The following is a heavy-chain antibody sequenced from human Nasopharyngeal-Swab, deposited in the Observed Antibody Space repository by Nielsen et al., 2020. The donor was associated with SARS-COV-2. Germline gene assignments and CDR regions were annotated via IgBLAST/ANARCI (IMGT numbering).Heavy chain of an antibody. Sequence: SETLSLTCTVSGGSISSSSYYWGWIRQPPGKRLEWIGSIYYSGSTYYNPSLKSRVTISVDTSKNQFSLKLSSVTAADTAVYYCARESPPDWYFDLWGRGTLVTVSS. CDR2: IYYSGST. V-gene: IGHV4-39*07. CDR1: GGSISSSSYY. J-gene: IGHJ2*01. CDR3: ARESPPDWYFDL.